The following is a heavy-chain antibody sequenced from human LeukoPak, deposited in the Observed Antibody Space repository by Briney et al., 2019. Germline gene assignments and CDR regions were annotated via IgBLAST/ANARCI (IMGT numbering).Heavy chain of an antibody. Sequence: PGGSLRLSCAASGFTFDDYAMHWVRQAPGKGLEWVSGISWNSGSIGYADSVKGRFTISRDNAKNSLYLQMNSLRAEDTALYYCAKAGYFDWLSLVPFDYWGQGTLVTVSS. CDR2: ISWNSGSI. CDR3: AKAGYFDWLSLVPFDY. CDR1: GFTFDDYA. D-gene: IGHD3-9*01. V-gene: IGHV3-9*01. J-gene: IGHJ4*02.